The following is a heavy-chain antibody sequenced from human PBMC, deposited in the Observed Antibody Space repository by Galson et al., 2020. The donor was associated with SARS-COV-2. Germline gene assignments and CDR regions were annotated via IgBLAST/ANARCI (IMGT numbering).Heavy chain of an antibody. CDR1: GYSFTSYW. D-gene: IGHD6-13*01. Sequence: KIGESLKISCEGSGYSFTSYWIGWVRQMPGKGLEWMGIIYPGDSDTRYSPSFQGQVTISADKSISTAYLQWSSLKASDTAMYYCARGPIAAAGLFDYWGQGTLVTVSS. V-gene: IGHV5-51*01. CDR2: IYPGDSDT. CDR3: ARGPIAAAGLFDY. J-gene: IGHJ4*02.